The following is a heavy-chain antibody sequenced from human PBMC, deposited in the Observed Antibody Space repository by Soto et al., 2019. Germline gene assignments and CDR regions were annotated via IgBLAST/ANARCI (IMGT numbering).Heavy chain of an antibody. CDR1: GFTFSSYV. D-gene: IGHD2-15*01. J-gene: IGHJ4*02. V-gene: IGHV3-30*18. Sequence: QVQLVESGGGVVQPGRSLRLSCAASGFTFSSYVMHWVRQAPGKGLEWVAVISYDGTNKYYADSVKGRLTISRDNSKNTLYLQMNSLRAEDTAVYYCAKDRGRYCSGGSCHLFDYWGQGTLVTVSS. CDR3: AKDRGRYCSGGSCHLFDY. CDR2: ISYDGTNK.